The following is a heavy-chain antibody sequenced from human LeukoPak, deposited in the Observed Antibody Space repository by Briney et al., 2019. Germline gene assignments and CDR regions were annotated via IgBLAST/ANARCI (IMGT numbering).Heavy chain of an antibody. CDR1: GGSISSYY. CDR3: ARGGDGYNSYWYFDL. Sequence: NPSETLSLTCTVSGGSISSYYWSWIRQPPGKGLEWIGYIYYSGSTNYNPSLKSRVTISVDRSKNQFSLKLSSVTAADTAVYYCARGGDGYNSYWYFDLWGRGTLVTVSS. D-gene: IGHD5-24*01. CDR2: IYYSGST. J-gene: IGHJ2*01. V-gene: IGHV4-59*12.